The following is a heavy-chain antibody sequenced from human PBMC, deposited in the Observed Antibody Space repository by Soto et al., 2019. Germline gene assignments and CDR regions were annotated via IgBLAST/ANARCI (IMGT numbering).Heavy chain of an antibody. J-gene: IGHJ4*02. CDR3: ARTVENSGYDDRFDY. CDR2: IIPILGIA. V-gene: IGHV1-69*02. D-gene: IGHD5-12*01. Sequence: QVQLVQSGAEVKKPGSSVKVSCKASGGTFSSYTISWVRQAPGQGLEWMGRIIPILGIANYAQKFQGRVTITADKSTSTAYMELSSLRSEDTAVYYCARTVENSGYDDRFDYWGQGTLVTVSS. CDR1: GGTFSSYT.